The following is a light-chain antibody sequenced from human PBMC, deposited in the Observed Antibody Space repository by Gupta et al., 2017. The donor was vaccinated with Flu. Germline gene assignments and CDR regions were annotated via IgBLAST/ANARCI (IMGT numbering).Light chain of an antibody. J-gene: IGKJ2*03. CDR2: AAS. CDR1: QYIRRD. Sequence: DIQMTPSPPSLSASVGHKITITRLASQYIRRDLNWYQQKPGQAPNLLIYAASNLQSGVPSRFSGSGSGTDFTLTISSVQPEDSATYYCQQSYRMQYSFGRGTKLE. CDR3: QQSYRMQYS. V-gene: IGKV1-39*01.